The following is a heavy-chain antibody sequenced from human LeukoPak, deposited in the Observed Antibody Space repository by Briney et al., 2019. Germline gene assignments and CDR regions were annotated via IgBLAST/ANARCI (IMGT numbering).Heavy chain of an antibody. CDR3: ARDRELLGVTTFVSDY. Sequence: GGSLRLSCAASGFTFSSYSMNWVRQAPGKGLEWVSSISSSSSYIYYADSVKGRFTISRDNDKNSLYLQMNSLRAEDTAVYYCARDRELLGVTTFVSDYWGQGTLVTVSS. D-gene: IGHD2/OR15-2a*01. CDR2: ISSSSSYI. J-gene: IGHJ4*02. CDR1: GFTFSSYS. V-gene: IGHV3-21*01.